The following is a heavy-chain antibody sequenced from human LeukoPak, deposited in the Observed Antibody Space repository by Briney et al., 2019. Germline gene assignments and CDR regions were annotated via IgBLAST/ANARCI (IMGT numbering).Heavy chain of an antibody. D-gene: IGHD2-2*01. V-gene: IGHV1-69*13. CDR2: IIPIFGTA. CDR1: GGTFSSYA. CDR3: ATYIKGVCSSTSCNSKSGKFGNPYYSGMDV. Sequence: ASVKVSCKASGGTFSSYAISWVRQAPGQGLEWMGGIIPIFGTANYAQKFQGRVTITADESTSTAYMELSSLRSEDTAVYYCATYIKGVCSSTSCNSKSGKFGNPYYSGMDVGGQGTTVTFSS. J-gene: IGHJ6*02.